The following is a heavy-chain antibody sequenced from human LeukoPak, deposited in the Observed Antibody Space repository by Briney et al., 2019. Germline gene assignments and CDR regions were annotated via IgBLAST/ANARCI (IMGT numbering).Heavy chain of an antibody. V-gene: IGHV3-64*04. Sequence: GGSLRLSCAASGFTFSSDAMHWVRQAPGKGLEYVSAISSNGGSTYYANSVKGRFTVSRDNAKNSLYLQMNSLRDEDTAVYYCARDVASDYWGQGTLVTVSS. CDR3: ARDVASDY. CDR1: GFTFSSDA. CDR2: ISSNGGST. J-gene: IGHJ4*02.